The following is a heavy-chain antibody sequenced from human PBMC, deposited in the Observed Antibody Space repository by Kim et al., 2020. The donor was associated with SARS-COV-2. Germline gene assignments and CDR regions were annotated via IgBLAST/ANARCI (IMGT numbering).Heavy chain of an antibody. CDR1: GGSLSRCCYD. V-gene: IGHV4-39*01. CDR3: ARHQRYSIGWHGVFYY. Sequence: WETLSLTCTVSGGSLSRCCYDWGCIRQPPGKGLVWIGTAYYIGNTYYNPSLKSRVTISVDTSKNQFSLKLGSVTAADTAAYYCARHQRYSIGWHGVFYY. J-gene: IGHJ6*01. CDR2: AYYIGNT. D-gene: IGHD6-25*01.